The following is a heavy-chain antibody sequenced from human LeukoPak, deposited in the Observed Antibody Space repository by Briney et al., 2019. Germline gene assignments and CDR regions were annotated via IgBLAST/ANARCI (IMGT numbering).Heavy chain of an antibody. D-gene: IGHD6-19*01. CDR3: ARIKAPYSSGWYIMYY. V-gene: IGHV1-69*06. J-gene: IGHJ4*02. CDR2: IIPIFGTA. Sequence: SVKVSCKASGGTFSSYAIGWVRRAPGQGLEWMGGIIPIFGTANYAQKFQGRVTITADKSTSTAYMELSSLRSEDTAVYYCARIKAPYSSGWYIMYYWGQGTLVTVSS. CDR1: GGTFSSYA.